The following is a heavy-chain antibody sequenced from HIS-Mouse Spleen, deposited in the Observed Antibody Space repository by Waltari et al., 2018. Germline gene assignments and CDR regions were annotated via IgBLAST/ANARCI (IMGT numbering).Heavy chain of an antibody. Sequence: QLQLQESGPGLVKPSETLSLTCTVSGGSISSSSYYWGWIRQPPGTGLEWIGGIDSSGGPYSNPALTSRVTISVDTAKNQFSLKLSSVTAADTAVYYCAREIPYSSSWYDWYFDLWGRGTLVTVSS. J-gene: IGHJ2*01. CDR2: IDSSGGP. V-gene: IGHV4-39*07. CDR1: GGSISSSSYY. CDR3: AREIPYSSSWYDWYFDL. D-gene: IGHD6-13*01.